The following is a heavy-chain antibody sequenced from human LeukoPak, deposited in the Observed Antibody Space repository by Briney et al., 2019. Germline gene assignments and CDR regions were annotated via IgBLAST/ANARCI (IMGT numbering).Heavy chain of an antibody. CDR1: GFTFSSYG. CDR2: ISYDGSNK. CDR3: AKDSVAGTEVYYFDY. V-gene: IGHV3-30*18. D-gene: IGHD6-19*01. J-gene: IGHJ4*02. Sequence: GGSLRLSCAASGFTFSSYGMHWVRQAPGKGLEWVAVISYDGSNKYYADSVKGRFTISRDNSKNTLYLQMNSLRAEDTAVYYCAKDSVAGTEVYYFDYWGQGTLVTVSS.